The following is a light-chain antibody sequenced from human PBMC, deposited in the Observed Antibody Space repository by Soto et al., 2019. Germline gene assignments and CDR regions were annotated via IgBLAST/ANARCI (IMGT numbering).Light chain of an antibody. CDR1: SGHSNHA. J-gene: IGLJ2*01. V-gene: IGLV4-69*01. Sequence: QPVLTQSPSASASLGASVKLTCTLSSGHSNHAIAWHQQQSEKGPRYLMKLNSDGSHSKGDGIPDRFSGSSSGAERYLTISRLQSEDEADYYCQTWGSGIVVFGGGTKVTVL. CDR2: LNSDGSH. CDR3: QTWGSGIVV.